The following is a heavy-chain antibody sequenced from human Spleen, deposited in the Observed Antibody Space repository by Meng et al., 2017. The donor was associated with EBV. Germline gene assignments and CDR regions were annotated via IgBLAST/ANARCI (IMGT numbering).Heavy chain of an antibody. Sequence: QGRLQQWGAGLLKPSETRSLTCAVYGESFTGYYWGWIRQPPGKGLEWIGEVSHSGGSNYNAPLKSRVTISMDTSVNQISLRLDSVTAADTAVYYCARGTIRGNRRYMECYHYWGQGTLVTVSS. CDR2: VSHSGGS. CDR3: ARGTIRGNRRYMECYHY. CDR1: GESFTGYY. V-gene: IGHV4-34*02. D-gene: IGHD3-3*01. J-gene: IGHJ4*02.